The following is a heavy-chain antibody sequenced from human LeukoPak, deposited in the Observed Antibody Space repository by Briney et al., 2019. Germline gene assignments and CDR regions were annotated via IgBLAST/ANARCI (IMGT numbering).Heavy chain of an antibody. V-gene: IGHV1-2*04. CDR1: GYTFTGYY. Sequence: ASVKVSCKASGYTFTGYYMHWVRQAPGQGLEWMGWINPNSGGTNYAQKFQGWVTMTRDTSISTAYMELSRLRSDDTAVYYCARSFGSGARDAFDIWGQGTMVTVPS. CDR2: INPNSGGT. D-gene: IGHD3-10*01. J-gene: IGHJ3*02. CDR3: ARSFGSGARDAFDI.